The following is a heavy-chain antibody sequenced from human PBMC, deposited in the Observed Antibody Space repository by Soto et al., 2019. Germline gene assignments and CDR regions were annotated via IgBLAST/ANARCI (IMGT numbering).Heavy chain of an antibody. J-gene: IGHJ1*01. Sequence: QITLKESGPTLVKPTQPLTLTCTFSGFSLSTSGVGVGWIRQPPGKALEWLALIYWNDDKRYSPSLKSSLTTDKNTSNKQVVLTTTNMDPVDTATYGCAHLLSAADVWQHWGEGTLVAVSS. CDR3: AHLLSAADVWQH. CDR2: IYWNDDK. CDR1: GFSLSTSGVG. V-gene: IGHV2-5*01. D-gene: IGHD6-13*01.